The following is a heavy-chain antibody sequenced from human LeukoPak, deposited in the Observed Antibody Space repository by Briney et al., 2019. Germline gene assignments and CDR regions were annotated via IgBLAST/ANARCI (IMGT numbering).Heavy chain of an antibody. V-gene: IGHV3-30*02. J-gene: IGHJ6*03. CDR2: VRYDGSKK. CDR3: AKDQKRGYSYGYLFYYYYMDV. D-gene: IGHD5-18*01. Sequence: GGSLRLSCAASGFTFSTYGMHWVRQAPGKGLKWVAFVRYDGSKKYYTNSVKGRFTISRDNSKNTLYLQMNSLRAEDTAVYYCAKDQKRGYSYGYLFYYYYMDVWGKGTTVTISS. CDR1: GFTFSTYG.